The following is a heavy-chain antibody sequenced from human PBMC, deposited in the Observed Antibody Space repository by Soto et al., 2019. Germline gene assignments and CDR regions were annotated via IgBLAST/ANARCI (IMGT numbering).Heavy chain of an antibody. CDR3: AHLAYYGSGSYTY. CDR2: VYWDDDK. Sequence: QITVKESGPTLVKPTQTLILTCTFSGFSRSTSGVGVGWIRQPPGKALEWLASVYWDDDKRYSPFLESRLTITKVTSNNQVVLTLTNMEPVDTATYDFAHLAYYGSGSYTYWGKGTLVTVSS. D-gene: IGHD3-10*01. CDR1: GFSRSTSGVG. J-gene: IGHJ4*02. V-gene: IGHV2-5*02.